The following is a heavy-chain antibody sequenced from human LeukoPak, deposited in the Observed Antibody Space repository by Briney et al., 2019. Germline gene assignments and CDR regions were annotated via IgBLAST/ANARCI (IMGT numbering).Heavy chain of an antibody. CDR1: GFTFSSYA. V-gene: IGHV3-23*01. CDR2: ISGSGGST. J-gene: IGHJ6*02. D-gene: IGHD4-17*01. CDR3: AIGYGDQYYYYGMDA. Sequence: GGSLRLSCAASGFTFSSYAMSWVRQAPGKGLEWVSAISGSGGSTYYADSVKGRFTISRDNSKNTLYLQMNSLRAEDTAVYYCAIGYGDQYYYYGMDAWGQGTTVTVSS.